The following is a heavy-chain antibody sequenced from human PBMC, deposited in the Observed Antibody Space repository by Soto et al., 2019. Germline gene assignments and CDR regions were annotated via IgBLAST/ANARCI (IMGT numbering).Heavy chain of an antibody. J-gene: IGHJ4*02. Sequence: QVQLVESGGGLVKPGGSLRLSCATSGFTFSDYYMSWIRQAPGKGMEWVSYIGTRGNTKYYAYSVRGRFTISRDNANNSLYLQMNSLRADDTAVYYCARDGTEYYGEYYDYWGQGIPVTVSS. CDR1: GFTFSDYY. D-gene: IGHD4-17*01. CDR3: ARDGTEYYGEYYDY. CDR2: IGTRGNTK. V-gene: IGHV3-11*01.